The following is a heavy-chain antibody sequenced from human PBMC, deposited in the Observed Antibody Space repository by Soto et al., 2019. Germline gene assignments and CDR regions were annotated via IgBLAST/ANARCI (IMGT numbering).Heavy chain of an antibody. J-gene: IGHJ6*02. D-gene: IGHD6-13*01. CDR2: IYPSDSDA. Sequence: PGESLKISCRGSGYNFGSHWIAWVRQKPGKGLEWMGIIYPSDSDARYRPSFQGQVTFSADKSISTAYLQWSSLKASDSATYYCARHAEYNSSWGAGMDVWGQGTTVTVSS. CDR3: ARHAEYNSSWGAGMDV. CDR1: GYNFGSHW. V-gene: IGHV5-51*01.